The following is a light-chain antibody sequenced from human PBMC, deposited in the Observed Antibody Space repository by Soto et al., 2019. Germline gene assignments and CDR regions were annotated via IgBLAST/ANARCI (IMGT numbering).Light chain of an antibody. V-gene: IGKV3-15*01. CDR1: QSVSSN. Sequence: EIVMTQSPATLSVSPGERATLSCRASQSVSSNLAWYQQKPGQAPRLLIYGASTRATGFPARFSGSGSGTEFTLTISSLQSEDFAVYYCQQYNNWPRTFGQGTEVEIK. CDR3: QQYNNWPRT. CDR2: GAS. J-gene: IGKJ1*01.